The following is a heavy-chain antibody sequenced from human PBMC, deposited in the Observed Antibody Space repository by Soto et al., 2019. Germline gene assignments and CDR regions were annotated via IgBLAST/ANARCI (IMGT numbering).Heavy chain of an antibody. J-gene: IGHJ4*01. V-gene: IGHV1-18*04. Sequence: ASVKVSCKASGYTFTSYGISWVRQAPGQGLERMGWISAYNGNTNYAQKLQGRVTMTTDTSTSTAYMELRSLRSDDTAVYYCARAVVTAKTYMFDNWGHGTLATVSS. CDR1: GYTFTSYG. D-gene: IGHD2-21*02. CDR3: ARAVVTAKTYMFDN. CDR2: ISAYNGNT.